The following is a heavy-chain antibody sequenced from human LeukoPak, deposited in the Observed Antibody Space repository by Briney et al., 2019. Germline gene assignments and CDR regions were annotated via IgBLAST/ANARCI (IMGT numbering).Heavy chain of an antibody. J-gene: IGHJ4*02. CDR2: IYYSGST. CDR1: GASVSSGSYY. CDR3: ARGKRWLQSGPQAFDY. V-gene: IGHV4-61*01. D-gene: IGHD5-24*01. Sequence: SETLSLTCTVSGASVSSGSYYWSWIRQPPGKGLEWIGYIYYSGSTNYNPSLKSRVTISVDTSKNQFSLKLSSVTAADTAVYYCARGKRWLQSGPQAFDYWGQGTLVTVSS.